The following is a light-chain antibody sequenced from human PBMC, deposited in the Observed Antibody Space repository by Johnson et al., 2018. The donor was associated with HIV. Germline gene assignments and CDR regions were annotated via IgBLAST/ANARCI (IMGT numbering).Light chain of an antibody. J-gene: IGLJ1*01. CDR2: DNN. Sequence: QPVLTQPPSVSAAPGQTVTISCSGSSSNVGSSFVSWYRQVPGTAPKLLIYDNNKRPSGLPGRFSGSKSGPSATLGITGLQTGDEADYYCGTWDSSLSAYVFGTGTKVTVL. V-gene: IGLV1-51*01. CDR3: GTWDSSLSAYV. CDR1: SSNVGSSF.